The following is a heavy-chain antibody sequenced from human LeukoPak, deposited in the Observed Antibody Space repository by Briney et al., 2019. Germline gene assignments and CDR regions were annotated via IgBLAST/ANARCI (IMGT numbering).Heavy chain of an antibody. CDR2: ISPYNGNT. D-gene: IGHD4-11*01. CDR3: ARVPVSGPGARFDY. J-gene: IGHJ4*02. Sequence: AAVKVSCKASGYTFTNYGISWVRQAPGQGLEWMGWISPYNGNTNSAQKLQGRVTMTTDTSTSTAYMDLRSLRSDDTAVYYCARVPVSGPGARFDYWGQGTLVTVSS. CDR1: GYTFTNYG. V-gene: IGHV1-18*01.